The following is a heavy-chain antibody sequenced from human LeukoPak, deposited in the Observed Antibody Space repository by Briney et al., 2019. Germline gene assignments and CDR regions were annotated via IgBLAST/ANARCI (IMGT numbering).Heavy chain of an antibody. J-gene: IGHJ4*02. CDR3: ARDCFPKCSVGARTYFDY. CDR2: ISAYNGDT. D-gene: IGHD1-26*01. Sequence: ASVTVSCKASGYTFFSYGISWVRQAPGQGLEWMGWISAYNGDTNYTQKFQGKVTMTTDTSTNTAYMELRSLRSDDTAVYYCARDCFPKCSVGARTYFDYWGQGTLVTVSS. V-gene: IGHV1-18*01. CDR1: GYTFFSYG.